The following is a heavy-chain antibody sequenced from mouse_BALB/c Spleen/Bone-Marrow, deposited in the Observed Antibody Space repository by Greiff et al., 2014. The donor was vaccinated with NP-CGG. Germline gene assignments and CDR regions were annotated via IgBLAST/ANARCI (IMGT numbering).Heavy chain of an antibody. CDR2: IWADGST. J-gene: IGHJ4*01. D-gene: IGHD1-2*01. CDR1: GFSLTSYG. V-gene: IGHV2-9*02. Sequence: QVQLKQSGPGLVAPSQSLSITCTVSGFSLTSYGVHWVRQPPGKGLVWLGVIWADGSTNYNSALMSRLSIRKDNSKSQVFLKMNSLQTDDTAMYYCARITTATGAMDYWGQGTSVTVSS. CDR3: ARITTATGAMDY.